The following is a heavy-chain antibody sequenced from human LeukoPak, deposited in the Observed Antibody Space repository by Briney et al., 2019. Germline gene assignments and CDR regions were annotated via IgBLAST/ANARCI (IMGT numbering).Heavy chain of an antibody. Sequence: PGGSLRLSCAASGFTLSSYWMSWVRQAPGKGLEWVSSISSSSSYIYYADSVKGRFTVSRNNAKNSLYLQMDSLRAEDTAVYYCARVFSGTYLNYHHFDYWGQGTLVTVSS. J-gene: IGHJ4*02. D-gene: IGHD1-26*01. CDR2: ISSSSSYI. CDR1: GFTLSSYW. V-gene: IGHV3-21*01. CDR3: ARVFSGTYLNYHHFDY.